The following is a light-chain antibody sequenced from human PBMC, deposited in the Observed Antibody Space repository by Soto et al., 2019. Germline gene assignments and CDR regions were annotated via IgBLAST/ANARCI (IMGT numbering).Light chain of an antibody. V-gene: IGKV3-20*01. J-gene: IGKJ1*01. CDR2: GAS. Sequence: EIVLTQSPGTLSLSPGERATLSCRASQSVSRTYLAWYQQKPGQAPRLLIYGASSRATGIPDRFSGSGSGTDFTLTISRLAPEDFAVYYCHQYGSSHQTFGQGTKVEIK. CDR1: QSVSRTY. CDR3: HQYGSSHQT.